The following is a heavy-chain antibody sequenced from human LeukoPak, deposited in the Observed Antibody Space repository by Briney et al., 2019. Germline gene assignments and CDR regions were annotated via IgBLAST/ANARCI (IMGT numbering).Heavy chain of an antibody. CDR3: AKGGLRDGYSYAS. CDR2: ISSNGATT. D-gene: IGHD5-24*01. Sequence: PGGSLRLSCSASGFTFNRFYLHWVRQAPGKGLEFVSHISSNGATTYYADSVNGRFTISRDNSKNTLSLQMNSLRAADTAVYYCAKGGLRDGYSYASWGQGTLITVSS. CDR1: GFTFNRFY. V-gene: IGHV3-64*04. J-gene: IGHJ5*02.